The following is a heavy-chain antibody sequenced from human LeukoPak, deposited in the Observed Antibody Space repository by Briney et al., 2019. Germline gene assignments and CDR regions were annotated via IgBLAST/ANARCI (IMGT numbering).Heavy chain of an antibody. D-gene: IGHD6-13*01. CDR3: AKAASSSWPSYYYGMDV. J-gene: IGHJ6*02. Sequence: GGSLRLSCAASGFIFSSYSMSWVRQDPGKGLEWVSVITGSGGNTYYADSVKGRFTISKDNSKNTVYLQMSSLRVDDTAVYYCAKAASSSWPSYYYGMDVWGQGTTVTVSS. V-gene: IGHV3-23*01. CDR2: ITGSGGNT. CDR1: GFIFSSYS.